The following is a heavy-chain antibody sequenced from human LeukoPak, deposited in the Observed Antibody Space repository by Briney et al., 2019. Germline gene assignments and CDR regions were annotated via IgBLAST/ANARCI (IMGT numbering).Heavy chain of an antibody. Sequence: GASVKVSCKASGGTFSSYAISWVRQAPGQGLEWMGRIIPILGIANYAQKFQGRVTITADKSTSTAYMELSSLRSEDTAVYYCARDAIPTYYYDSSGLEGAFDIWGQGTMVTVSS. CDR3: ARDAIPTYYYDSSGLEGAFDI. CDR2: IIPILGIA. J-gene: IGHJ3*02. D-gene: IGHD3-22*01. CDR1: GGTFSSYA. V-gene: IGHV1-69*04.